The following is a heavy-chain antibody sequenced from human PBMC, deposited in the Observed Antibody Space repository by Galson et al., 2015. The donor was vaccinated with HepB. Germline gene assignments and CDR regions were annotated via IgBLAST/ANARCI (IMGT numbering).Heavy chain of an antibody. Sequence: SLRLSCAASGFTFSSYAMHWVRQAPGKGLEWVAVISYDGSNKYYADSVKGRFTISRDNSKNTLYLQMNSLRTEDTAVYYCAREIVYSSFSYYYYGMDVWGQGTTVTVSS. D-gene: IGHD6-6*01. J-gene: IGHJ6*02. CDR3: AREIVYSSFSYYYYGMDV. V-gene: IGHV3-30*04. CDR2: ISYDGSNK. CDR1: GFTFSSYA.